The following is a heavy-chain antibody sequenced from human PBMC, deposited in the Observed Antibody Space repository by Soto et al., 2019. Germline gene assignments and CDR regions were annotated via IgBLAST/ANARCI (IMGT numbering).Heavy chain of an antibody. CDR1: GGSISSSNW. CDR3: ARESPPADPLSSRVSGIDY. V-gene: IGHV4-4*02. CDR2: IYHSGST. J-gene: IGHJ4*02. D-gene: IGHD3-10*01. Sequence: QVQLQESGPGLVKPSGTLSLTCAVSGGSISSSNWWSWVRQPPGKGLEWIGEIYHSGSTNYNPSLKSRVTISVAKSMNQFSLKLSSVSAADTAVYYCARESPPADPLSSRVSGIDYWGQGTLVTVSS.